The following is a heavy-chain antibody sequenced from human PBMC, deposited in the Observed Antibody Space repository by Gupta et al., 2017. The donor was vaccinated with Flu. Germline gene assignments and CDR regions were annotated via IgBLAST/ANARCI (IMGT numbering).Heavy chain of an antibody. D-gene: IGHD3/OR15-3a*01. CDR1: GFTFSNYA. J-gene: IGHJ2*01. V-gene: IGHV3-23*01. CDR2: LRGSGGST. Sequence: EVQLLESGGGLVQPGGSLRLSCAASGFTFSNYAMGWVRQAPGKGLEWVSCLRGSGGSTYYADSVKGRFTISRDNSKNTLYLQMDSLRAEDTAVYYCARGGDFWTGYWYLDLWGRGTLVTVSS. CDR3: ARGGDFWTGYWYLDL.